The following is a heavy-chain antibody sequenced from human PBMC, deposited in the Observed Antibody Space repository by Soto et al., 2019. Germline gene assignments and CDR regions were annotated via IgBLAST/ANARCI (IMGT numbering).Heavy chain of an antibody. CDR1: GGTFSSYA. J-gene: IGHJ4*02. V-gene: IGHV1-69*13. CDR2: IIPIFGTA. D-gene: IGHD5-18*01. Sequence: SVKVSCKASGGTFSSYAISWVRQAPGQGLEWMGGIIPIFGTANYAQKFQGRVTITADESTSTAYMELSSLRSEDTAVYYCARDRRDTAMSLFDYWGQGTLVTVSS. CDR3: ARDRRDTAMSLFDY.